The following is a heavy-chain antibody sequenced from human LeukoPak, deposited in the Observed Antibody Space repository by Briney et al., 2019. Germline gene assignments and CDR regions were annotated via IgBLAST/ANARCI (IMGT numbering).Heavy chain of an antibody. CDR3: SRGSGWLSVY. J-gene: IGHJ4*02. Sequence: GGSLRLSCTASGFTFGDYLMSLFRQAPGKGLEWIGFISGGTKEYAASVKGRFTISRDDSTSIAYLQMNSLTTEDTAVYYCSRGSGWLSVYWGQGTLVTVSS. CDR1: GFTFGDYL. CDR2: ISGGTK. V-gene: IGHV3-49*03. D-gene: IGHD6-19*01.